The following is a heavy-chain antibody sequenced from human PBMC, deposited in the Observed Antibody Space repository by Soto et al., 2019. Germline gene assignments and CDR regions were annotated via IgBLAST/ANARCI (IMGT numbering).Heavy chain of an antibody. D-gene: IGHD6-19*01. V-gene: IGHV3-23*01. CDR2: ISESVSNT. CDR1: GFNFRSYA. Sequence: PGGSLRLSCAASGFNFRSYAMSWVRQAPGKGLEWVSGISESVSNTYYADSVKGRFTISRDNSKSTLFLQMNSLRVDDTAIYFCARAPGDVALAPNECWGRGTLVTVSS. CDR3: ARAPGDVALAPNEC. J-gene: IGHJ4*02.